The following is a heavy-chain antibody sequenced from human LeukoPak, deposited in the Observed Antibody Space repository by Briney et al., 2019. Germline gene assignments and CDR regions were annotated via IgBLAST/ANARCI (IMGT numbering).Heavy chain of an antibody. D-gene: IGHD3-10*01. J-gene: IGHJ3*02. V-gene: IGHV4-59*01. CDR1: GGSISSYY. CDR2: IYYSGST. CDR3: ARDRGVRVFDI. Sequence: PSETLSLTCTVSGGSISSYYWSWIRQPPGKGLEWIGYIYYSGSTNYNPSLKSRVTISVDTSKNQFSLKLSSVTAADTAVYYCARDRGVRVFDIWGQGTMVTVSS.